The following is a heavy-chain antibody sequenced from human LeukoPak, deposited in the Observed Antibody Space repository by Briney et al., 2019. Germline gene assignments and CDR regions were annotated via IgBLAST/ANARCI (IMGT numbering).Heavy chain of an antibody. CDR3: PTGLRGPNNY. CDR1: GFSFSNAW. CDR2: IKRKSDNETV. Sequence: GGSLRLSCAASGFSFSNAWMNWVRQAPGKGLEWVGRIKRKSDNETVDYAAPVKGRFSITRDDSKNMLYLQMNSLKTEDTAVYYCPTGLRGPNNYWGQGARVTVSS. V-gene: IGHV3-15*01. D-gene: IGHD2-21*01. J-gene: IGHJ4*02.